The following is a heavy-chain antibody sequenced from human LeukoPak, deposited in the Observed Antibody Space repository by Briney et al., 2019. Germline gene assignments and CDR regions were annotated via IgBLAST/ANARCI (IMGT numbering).Heavy chain of an antibody. Sequence: ASVKVSCKASGYTFTGYYMHWVRQAPGQGLEWMGWINPNSGGTNYAQKFQGRVTMTEDTSTDTAYMELSSLRSEDTAVYYCATFRFWSGYSTDYWGQGTLVTVSS. J-gene: IGHJ4*02. D-gene: IGHD3-3*01. CDR2: INPNSGGT. CDR1: GYTFTGYY. V-gene: IGHV1-2*02. CDR3: ATFRFWSGYSTDY.